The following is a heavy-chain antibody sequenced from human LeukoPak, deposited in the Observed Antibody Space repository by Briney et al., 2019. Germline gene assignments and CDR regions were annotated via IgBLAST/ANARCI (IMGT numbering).Heavy chain of an antibody. CDR2: INHSGST. J-gene: IGHJ4*02. CDR3: ARESMITFGGVIAAFDY. D-gene: IGHD3-16*02. Sequence: SETLSLTCAVYGGSFSGYYWSWIRQPPGKGLEWIGEINHSGSTNYNPSLKSRVTISVDTSKNQFSLKLSSVTAADTAVCYCARESMITFGGVIAAFDYWGQGTLVTVSS. CDR1: GGSFSGYY. V-gene: IGHV4-34*01.